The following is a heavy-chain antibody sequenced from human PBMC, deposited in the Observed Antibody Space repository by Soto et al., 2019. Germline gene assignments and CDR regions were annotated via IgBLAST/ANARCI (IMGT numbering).Heavy chain of an antibody. CDR1: GFTFDDYA. CDR3: AKGGTLIVVNIDY. CDR2: ISWNSGSI. D-gene: IGHD2-15*01. V-gene: IGHV3-9*01. Sequence: GGSLRLSCAASGFTFDDYAMHWVRQAPGKGLEWVSGISWNSGSIGYADSVKGRFTISRDNAKNSLYLQMNSLRAEDTALYYCAKGGTLIVVNIDYWGQGTLVTVSS. J-gene: IGHJ4*02.